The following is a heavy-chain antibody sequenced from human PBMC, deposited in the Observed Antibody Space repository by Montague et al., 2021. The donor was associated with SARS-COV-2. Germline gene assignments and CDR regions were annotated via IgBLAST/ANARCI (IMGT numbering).Heavy chain of an antibody. V-gene: IGHV3-30*03. D-gene: IGHD5-18*01. CDR2: ISYNGRNT. CDR3: AREPKPVGYSYGYTFFEY. CDR1: GFTFSSYA. Sequence: SRRLSCDASGFTFSSYALHWVRQAPGKGPEWVAVISYNGRNTQYGDSVKGRATISRDNPKNTLYLQVNSLRTGDTAVYYCAREPKPVGYSYGYTFFEYWGQGSLVTVSS. J-gene: IGHJ4*02.